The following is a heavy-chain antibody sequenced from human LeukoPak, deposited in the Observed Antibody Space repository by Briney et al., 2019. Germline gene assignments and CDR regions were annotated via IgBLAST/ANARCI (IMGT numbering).Heavy chain of an antibody. CDR3: ARRNPTVVTPRYFDY. V-gene: IGHV4-59*11. D-gene: IGHD4-23*01. Sequence: PSETLSLTCAVSGGSISSHYWSWIRQPPGKGLEWIGYIYYSGSTNYNPSLKSRVTISVDTSKNQFSLKLSSVTAADTAVYYCARRNPTVVTPRYFDYWGQGTLVTVSS. CDR1: GGSISSHY. CDR2: IYYSGST. J-gene: IGHJ4*02.